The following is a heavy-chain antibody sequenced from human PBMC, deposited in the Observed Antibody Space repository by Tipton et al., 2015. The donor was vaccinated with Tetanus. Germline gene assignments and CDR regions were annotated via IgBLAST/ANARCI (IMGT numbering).Heavy chain of an antibody. CDR3: ARESPALDC. D-gene: IGHD1-14*01. Sequence: GLVKPSQTLSLTCVISGDRVSRNNATWNWIRQSPSRGLEWLGRTYYRSKWYNDYAPSVKRRITIKPDTSKNQFSLQLNPMTPEDTAVYFCARESPALDCWGQGILVTVSS. J-gene: IGHJ4*02. V-gene: IGHV6-1*01. CDR2: TYYRSKWYN. CDR1: GDRVSRNNAT.